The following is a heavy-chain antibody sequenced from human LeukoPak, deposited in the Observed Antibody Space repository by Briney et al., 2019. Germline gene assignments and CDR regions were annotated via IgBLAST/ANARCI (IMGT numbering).Heavy chain of an antibody. V-gene: IGHV3-49*04. D-gene: IGHD6-19*01. J-gene: IGHJ4*02. Sequence: GGSLRLSCTASGFTLGDYAMSWVRQAPGKGLEWVGFIRSKAYGGTTEYAASVKGRFTISRDDSKSIAYLQMNSLKTEDTAVYYCTRDLRWLAYDYWGQGTLVTDSS. CDR1: GFTLGDYA. CDR3: TRDLRWLAYDY. CDR2: IRSKAYGGTT.